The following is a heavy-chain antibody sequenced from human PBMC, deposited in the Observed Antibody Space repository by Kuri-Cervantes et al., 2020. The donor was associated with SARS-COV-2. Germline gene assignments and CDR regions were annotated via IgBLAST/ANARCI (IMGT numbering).Heavy chain of an antibody. Sequence: SETLSLTCTVSGGSISSSSYYWGWIRQPPGKGLEWIGSIYYSGSAYYNPSLKSRVTISVDTSKNQFSLKLSSVTAADTAVYYCAKVESQVEDDYVGDYWGYFDYWGQGTLVTVSS. D-gene: IGHD4-17*01. CDR3: AKVESQVEDDYVGDYWGYFDY. CDR1: GGSISSSSYY. J-gene: IGHJ4*02. V-gene: IGHV4-39*01. CDR2: IYYSGSA.